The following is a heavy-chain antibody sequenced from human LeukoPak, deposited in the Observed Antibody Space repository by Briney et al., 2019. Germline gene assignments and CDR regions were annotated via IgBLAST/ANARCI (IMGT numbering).Heavy chain of an antibody. J-gene: IGHJ3*02. CDR3: ARGNPTITMAWGNAFDI. CDR2: SILSGVT. Sequence: SESLSLTCGVSGMSFNFYSWTWIRQPPGKGLEWIAESILSGVTNYIPSLKSRATISVDTSKNQFSLKLNSVTVADTAVYYCARGNPTITMAWGNAFDIWGRGTMVTVSP. CDR1: GMSFNFYS. V-gene: IGHV4-34*01. D-gene: IGHD3-10*01.